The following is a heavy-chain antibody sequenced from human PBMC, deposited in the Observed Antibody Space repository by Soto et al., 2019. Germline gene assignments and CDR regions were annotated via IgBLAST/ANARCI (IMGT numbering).Heavy chain of an antibody. CDR3: ARDLLMRFQWARVSPPRDSDRGMEF. V-gene: IGHV1-18*01. CDR1: GYTFISYG. CDR2: ISPYNGDA. D-gene: IGHD1-26*01. Sequence: QVQLVQSGAEVRKPGASVKVSCRTPGYTFISYGISWVRQAPGQGLEWMGRISPYNGDAKYAHHFQGRATMTTDPSMNTAYLEMTSLRSDDTAFYYWARDLLMRFQWARVSPPRDSDRGMEFWGQGTTVTVS. J-gene: IGHJ6*02.